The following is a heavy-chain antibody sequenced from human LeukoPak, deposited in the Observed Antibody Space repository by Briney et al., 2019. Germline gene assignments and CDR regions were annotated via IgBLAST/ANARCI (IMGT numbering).Heavy chain of an antibody. CDR1: GGSISSSNW. Sequence: SETLSLTCAVSGGSISSSNWWSWVRQPPGKGLEWIGEIYHSGSTNYNPSLKSRVTISVDKSKNQFSLKLSSVTAADTAVYYCARVGHYYDSSGLDYWGQGTLVTVSS. D-gene: IGHD3-22*01. V-gene: IGHV4-4*02. J-gene: IGHJ4*02. CDR2: IYHSGST. CDR3: ARVGHYYDSSGLDY.